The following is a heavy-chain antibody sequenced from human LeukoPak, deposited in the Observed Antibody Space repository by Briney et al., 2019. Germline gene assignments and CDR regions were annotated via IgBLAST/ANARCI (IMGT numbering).Heavy chain of an antibody. J-gene: IGHJ4*01. CDR2: IYTSGST. Sequence: PSETLSLTCTVSGGSISSGSYYWSWIRQPAWKGLEWIGRIYTSGSTNYNPSLKSRVTISVDTSKNQFSLELSSVTAADTAVYYCARGPTDIVVVTAISYFDYWGHGTLVIVSS. CDR1: GGSISSGSYY. D-gene: IGHD2-21*02. V-gene: IGHV4-61*02. CDR3: ARGPTDIVVVTAISYFDY.